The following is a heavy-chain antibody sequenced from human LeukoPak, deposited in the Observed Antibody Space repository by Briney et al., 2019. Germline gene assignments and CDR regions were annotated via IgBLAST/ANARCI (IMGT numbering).Heavy chain of an antibody. CDR2: INHSGST. J-gene: IGHJ3*02. V-gene: IGHV4-34*01. CDR3: ARVLRRFYCSGGSCYTRVDAFDI. D-gene: IGHD2-15*01. CDR1: GGSFSGYY. Sequence: SETLSLTCAVYGGSFSGYYRSWIRQPPGKGLEWIGEINHSGSTNYNPSLKSRVTISVDTSKNQFSLKLSSVTAADTAVYYCARVLRRFYCSGGSCYTRVDAFDIWGQGTLVTVSS.